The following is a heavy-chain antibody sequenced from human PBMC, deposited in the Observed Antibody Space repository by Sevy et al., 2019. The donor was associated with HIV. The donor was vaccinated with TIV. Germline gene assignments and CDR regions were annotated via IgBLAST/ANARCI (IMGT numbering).Heavy chain of an antibody. J-gene: IGHJ4*02. V-gene: IGHV3-49*04. CDR1: GTTFGDYA. Sequence: GGSLRLSCTPSGTTFGDYAVTWVRQAPGKGLEWVGLIRGKPYGGTTEYAAAVKDRFIISRDDSNTIAYLQMNSLKTGDTAGYYCTRPLYGPGGSPPYLWGQGTLVTVSS. CDR3: TRPLYGPGGSPPYL. CDR2: IRGKPYGGTT. D-gene: IGHD3-10*01.